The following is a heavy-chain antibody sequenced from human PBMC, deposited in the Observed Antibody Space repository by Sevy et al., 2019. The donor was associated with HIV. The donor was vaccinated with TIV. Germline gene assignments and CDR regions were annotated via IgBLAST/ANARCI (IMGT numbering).Heavy chain of an antibody. CDR3: ARAAATVTTVTHFDY. V-gene: IGHV4-30-2*01. D-gene: IGHD4-17*01. Sequence: SETLSLTCAVSGGSIGSGGYSWNWIRQPPGEGLEWIGYIFHTGSTYYNPSLKSRVTISVDRSKNQFSLQLSSVTAADTAIYYCARAAATVTTVTHFDYWGQGTLVTVSS. CDR2: IFHTGST. J-gene: IGHJ4*02. CDR1: GGSIGSGGYS.